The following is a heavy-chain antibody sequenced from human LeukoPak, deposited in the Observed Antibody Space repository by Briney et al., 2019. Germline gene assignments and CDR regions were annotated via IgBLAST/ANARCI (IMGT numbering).Heavy chain of an antibody. V-gene: IGHV4-4*02. D-gene: IGHD2-2*02. CDR1: GGSISSSNW. CDR3: ARVLEYCSSTSCYKYFDY. J-gene: IGHJ4*02. CDR2: IYHSGST. Sequence: SGTLSLTCAVSGGSISSSNWWSWVRQPPGKGLEWIGEIYHSGSTNYTPSLKSRVTKSVDKSKNQFSLKLSSVTAADTAVYYCARVLEYCSSTSCYKYFDYWGQGTLVTVSS.